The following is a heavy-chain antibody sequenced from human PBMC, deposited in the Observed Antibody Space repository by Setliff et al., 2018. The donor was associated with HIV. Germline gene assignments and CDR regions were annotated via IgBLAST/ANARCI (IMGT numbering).Heavy chain of an antibody. CDR3: AKTLPTFSTYNWYFDI. V-gene: IGHV3-23*01. CDR1: GFTFSSYG. D-gene: IGHD3-16*01. J-gene: IGHJ2*01. CDR2: ISNSESGGRT. Sequence: PGGSLRLSCAGSGFTFSSYGMTWVRQAPGKGLEWVSGISNSESGGRTFYADSVKGRFTISRDNSKNTLYMQMSSLRAEDTAVYYCAKTLPTFSTYNWYFDIWGRGTMVTVSS.